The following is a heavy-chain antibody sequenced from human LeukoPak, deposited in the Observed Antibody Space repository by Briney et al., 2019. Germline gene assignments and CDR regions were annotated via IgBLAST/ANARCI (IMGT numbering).Heavy chain of an antibody. J-gene: IGHJ4*02. D-gene: IGHD2-15*01. CDR2: ISAYNGNT. Sequence: ASVKVSCKASGYTFTSYGISWVRQAPGQGLEWMGWISAYNGNTNYAQKLQDRVTMTTDTSTGTAYMELRSLRSDDTAVYYCARDFHSLNYCSGGSCYELGYWGQGTLVTVSS. CDR3: ARDFHSLNYCSGGSCYELGY. CDR1: GYTFTSYG. V-gene: IGHV1-18*01.